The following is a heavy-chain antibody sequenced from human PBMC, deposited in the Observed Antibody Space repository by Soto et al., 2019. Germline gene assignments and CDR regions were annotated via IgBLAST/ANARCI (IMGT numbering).Heavy chain of an antibody. J-gene: IGHJ4*02. CDR3: ATILSVVEMGTPYYFDH. CDR1: GGTFSRHI. CDR2: IIPILGIA. D-gene: IGHD1-1*01. Sequence: GASVKVSCKASGGTFSRHIISWVRQAPGQGLEWMGRIIPILGIANYAQKFHGRITVTADKSTSTAYMELSSLRSEDTAVYYCATILSVVEMGTPYYFDHWGQGILVTVSS. V-gene: IGHV1-69*02.